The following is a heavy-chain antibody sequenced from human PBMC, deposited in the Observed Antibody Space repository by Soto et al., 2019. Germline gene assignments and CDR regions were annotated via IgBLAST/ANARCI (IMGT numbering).Heavy chain of an antibody. D-gene: IGHD2-2*01. CDR2: ISGSGGST. Sequence: EVQLLESGGGLVQPGGSLRLSCAASGFTFSSYAMNWVRQAPGKGLEWVSAISGSGGSTYYADSVKGRFTISRDNSKNTLYLQMNSLRAEETAVYYCAKEYCSITRCYQFDPWGQGTLVTVSS. CDR1: GFTFSSYA. CDR3: AKEYCSITRCYQFDP. J-gene: IGHJ5*02. V-gene: IGHV3-23*01.